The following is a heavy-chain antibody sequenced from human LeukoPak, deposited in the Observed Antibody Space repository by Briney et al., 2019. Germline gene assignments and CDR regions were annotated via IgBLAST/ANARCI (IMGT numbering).Heavy chain of an antibody. CDR2: INPSSGGT. V-gene: IGHV1-2*06. CDR3: ASDKYYDYVWGSYRPDY. CDR1: GYTFTGYY. J-gene: IGHJ4*02. Sequence: ASVKVSCKASGYTFTGYYMHWVRQAPGQGLEWMGRINPSSGGTNYAQKFQGRVTMTRDTSISTAYMELSRLRYDDTAVYYCASDKYYDYVWGSYRPDYWGQGTLVTVSS. D-gene: IGHD3-16*02.